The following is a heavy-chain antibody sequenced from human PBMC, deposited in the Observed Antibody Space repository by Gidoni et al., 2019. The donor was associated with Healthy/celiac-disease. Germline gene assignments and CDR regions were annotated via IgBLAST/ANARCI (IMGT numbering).Heavy chain of an antibody. J-gene: IGHJ5*02. V-gene: IGHV3-49*03. D-gene: IGHD2-2*02. CDR2: IRSKAYGGTT. CDR3: TRGGALRLYITVWFDP. CDR1: GFTFGDYA. Sequence: EVQLVESGGGLVQPGRSLRISCTASGFTFGDYAMSWFRQAPGKGLEWVGFIRSKAYGGTTEYAASVKGRFTISRDDSKSIAYLQMNSLKTEDTAVYYCTRGGALRLYITVWFDPWGQGTLVTVSS.